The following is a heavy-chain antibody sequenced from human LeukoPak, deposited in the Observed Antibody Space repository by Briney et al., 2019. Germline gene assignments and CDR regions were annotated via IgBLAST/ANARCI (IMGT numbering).Heavy chain of an antibody. CDR2: ISYSGST. Sequence: PSETLSLTCTVSGGSISSSSYYWGWIRQPPGKGLEWIGSISYSGSTYYNPSLKSRVIISVDTSKNQFSLKLSSVTAADTAVYYCARDSLWIQNVFDIWGQGTMVTVSS. J-gene: IGHJ3*02. CDR3: ARDSLWIQNVFDI. V-gene: IGHV4-39*07. CDR1: GGSISSSSYY. D-gene: IGHD5-18*01.